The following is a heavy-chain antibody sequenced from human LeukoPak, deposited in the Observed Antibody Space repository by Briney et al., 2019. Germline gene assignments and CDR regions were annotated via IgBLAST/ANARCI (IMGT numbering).Heavy chain of an antibody. D-gene: IGHD1-14*01. V-gene: IGHV4-34*01. CDR1: GGSFSGYY. J-gene: IGHJ5*02. CDR2: INHSGST. CDR3: ARGLRYRFDP. Sequence: PSESLSLTCAVYGGSFSGYYWSWIRQPPGKGLEWIGEINHSGSTNYNPSLKSRVTISVDMSKNQFSLKLSSVTAADTAVYYCARGLRYRFDPWGQGTLVTVSS.